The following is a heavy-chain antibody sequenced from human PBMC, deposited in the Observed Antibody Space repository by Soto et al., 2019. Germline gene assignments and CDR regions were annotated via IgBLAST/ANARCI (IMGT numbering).Heavy chain of an antibody. CDR2: IYHSGST. CDR1: GGSISSGGYS. CDR3: ASSTYFSDSRGYVFKNLDS. V-gene: IGHV4-30-2*02. D-gene: IGHD3-22*01. Sequence: PSETLALTSAASGGSISSGGYSWSWIRQPPGKGLEWIGYIYHSGSTYYNPSLKSRVTISVDRSKNQFSLTLTSVTAADTAMYYCASSTYFSDSRGYVFKNLDSWGQGTLVTVSS. J-gene: IGHJ4*02.